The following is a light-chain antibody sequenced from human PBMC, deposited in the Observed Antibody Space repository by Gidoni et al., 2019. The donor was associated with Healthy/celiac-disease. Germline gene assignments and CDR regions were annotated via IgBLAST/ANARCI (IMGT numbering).Light chain of an antibody. CDR1: QYISNY. CDR2: DAS. Sequence: DNQMTPSPSSLSSSVGDRVTITCQASQYISNYLNWYQQKPGKAPTLLIYDASNLETGVPSRFSGSGSGTDFTFTISSLQPEDIATYYCQQYDNLPWTFXXXTKVEIK. V-gene: IGKV1-33*01. J-gene: IGKJ1*01. CDR3: QQYDNLPWT.